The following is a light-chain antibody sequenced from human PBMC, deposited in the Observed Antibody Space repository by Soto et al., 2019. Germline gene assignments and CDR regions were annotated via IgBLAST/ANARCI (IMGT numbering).Light chain of an antibody. V-gene: IGLV2-8*01. J-gene: IGLJ3*02. CDR3: TSYAVSHIYV. CDR2: EVN. Sequence: QSALTQPPSASGSPGQSVTISCTGTSSDVGADYYVSWYQQYPGKAPKLMIYEVNNRPSGVPDRFSGSKSGTTASLTVSGLQPEDEADYHCTSYAVSHIYVFGGGTKVTVL. CDR1: SSDVGADYY.